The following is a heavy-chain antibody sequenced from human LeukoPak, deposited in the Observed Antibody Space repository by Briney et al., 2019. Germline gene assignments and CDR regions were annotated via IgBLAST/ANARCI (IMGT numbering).Heavy chain of an antibody. CDR2: IIPIFGTA. D-gene: IGHD3-3*01. V-gene: IGHV1-69*13. Sequence: GASVKVSCKASGGTFSSYAISWVRQAPGQGLEWMGGIIPIFGTANYAQKFQGRVTITADESTSTAYMELSSQRSEDTAVYYCARGEIFGVVIAYYFDYWGQGTLVTVSS. CDR3: ARGEIFGVVIAYYFDY. J-gene: IGHJ4*02. CDR1: GGTFSSYA.